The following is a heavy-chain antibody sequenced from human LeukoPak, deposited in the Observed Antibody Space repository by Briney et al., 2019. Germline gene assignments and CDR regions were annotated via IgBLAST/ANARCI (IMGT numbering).Heavy chain of an antibody. V-gene: IGHV3-48*04. CDR1: GFTFSTYT. D-gene: IGHD4/OR15-4a*01. J-gene: IGHJ4*02. Sequence: GGSLRLSCVASGFTFSTYTFNWVRQAPGKGPEWLSYISSGGLTIFYADSVKGRFTISRDNTKNAIYLDMTNLRAEDTAVYYCARDFDYGDYIDFWGQGTLVAVSS. CDR3: ARDFDYGDYIDF. CDR2: ISSGGLTI.